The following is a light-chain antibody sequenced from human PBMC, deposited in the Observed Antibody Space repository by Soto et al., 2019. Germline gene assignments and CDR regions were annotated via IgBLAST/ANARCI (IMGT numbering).Light chain of an antibody. CDR1: QSLTNSF. CDR2: DTS. J-gene: IGKJ5*01. Sequence: PGTLSLTPGERASLSCRAIQSLTNSFIAWYQQKPGQAPRLLIYDTSSRATGIPDRFSGSGSGTDFTLTISRLEPEDFAIYYCQQLSSLLRITFAQGGLLEIK. CDR3: QQLSSLLRIT. V-gene: IGKV3D-20*02.